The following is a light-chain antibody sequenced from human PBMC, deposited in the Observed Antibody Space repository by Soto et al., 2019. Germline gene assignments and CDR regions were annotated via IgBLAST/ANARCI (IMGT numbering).Light chain of an antibody. J-gene: IGLJ3*02. CDR1: SGHSSYT. CDR2: INSDGSH. Sequence: QLVLTQSPSASASLGASVKLTCTLSSGHSSYTIAWHQQQPEKGPRYLMTINSDGSHSKGDGIPDRFSGSSSGAERYLSISRLQSEDEDDYYCQTWGTGIEVFGGGTQLTVL. CDR3: QTWGTGIEV. V-gene: IGLV4-69*01.